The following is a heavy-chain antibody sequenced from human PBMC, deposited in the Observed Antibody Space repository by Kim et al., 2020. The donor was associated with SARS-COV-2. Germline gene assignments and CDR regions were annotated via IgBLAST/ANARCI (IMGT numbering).Heavy chain of an antibody. CDR1: GVSFDNYA. J-gene: IGHJ6*03. V-gene: IGHV3-23*01. D-gene: IGHD2-2*01. CDR2: IRGNGGSP. Sequence: GGSLRLSCVGAGVSFDNYAVTWVRQAPGKGLEWVSTIRGNGGSPYYADSVRGRFTISRDDSKNAVYLQMNSLRVDDTAVYYCAKNQGGCTTTSCSDFYMVVWGKGTTVTVS. CDR3: AKNQGGCTTTSCSDFYMVV.